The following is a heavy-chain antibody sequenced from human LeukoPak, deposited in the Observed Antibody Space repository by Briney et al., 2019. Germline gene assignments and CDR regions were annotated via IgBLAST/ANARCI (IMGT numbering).Heavy chain of an antibody. Sequence: ASVKVSCKASGYTFTSYYMHWVRQAPGQGLEWMGIINPSGGSTSYAQKFQGRVTMTRDMSTSTVYMELSSLRSEDTAVYYCARTSRGRDWNYLDYYYYMDVWGKGTTVTVSS. CDR2: INPSGGST. CDR3: ARTSRGRDWNYLDYYYYMDV. CDR1: GYTFTSYY. J-gene: IGHJ6*03. V-gene: IGHV1-46*01. D-gene: IGHD1-7*01.